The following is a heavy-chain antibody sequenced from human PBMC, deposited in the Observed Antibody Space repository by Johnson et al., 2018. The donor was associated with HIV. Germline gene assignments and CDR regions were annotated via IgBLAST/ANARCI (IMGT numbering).Heavy chain of an antibody. CDR3: ARAMYTSGWSYDAFDI. V-gene: IGHV3-9*01. J-gene: IGHJ3*02. D-gene: IGHD6-19*01. CDR1: GFTFDDYA. CDR2: ISWNSGSI. Sequence: VQLVESGGGLVQPGRSLRLSCAASGFTFDDYAMHWVRQAPGKGLEWVSGISWNSGSIGYADSVKGRFTISRDNSKNTLYMQMNSLRAEDTAVYYCARAMYTSGWSYDAFDIWGQGTKVTVSS.